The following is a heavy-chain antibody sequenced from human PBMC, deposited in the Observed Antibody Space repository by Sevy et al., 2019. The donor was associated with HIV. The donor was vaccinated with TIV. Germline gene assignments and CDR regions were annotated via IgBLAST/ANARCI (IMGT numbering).Heavy chain of an antibody. D-gene: IGHD3-10*01. J-gene: IGHJ4*02. CDR3: AKDYYGSGSSPFIDY. CDR2: ISGSGGST. V-gene: IGHV3-23*01. Sequence: GGSLRLSCAASGFTFSSYAMSWVRQAPGKGLEWVSAISGSGGSTYYADSVKGRFTISRDNSKNTLYLQMNSLRAEDTTVYYCAKDYYGSGSSPFIDYWGQGTLVTVSS. CDR1: GFTFSSYA.